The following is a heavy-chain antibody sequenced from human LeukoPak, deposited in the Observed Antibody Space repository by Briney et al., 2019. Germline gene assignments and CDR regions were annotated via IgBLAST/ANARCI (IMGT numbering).Heavy chain of an antibody. J-gene: IGHJ3*02. Sequence: SETLSLTCTVSGGSISSGGYYWSWIRQHPGKGLEWIGYIYYSGSTNYNPSLKSRVTISVDTSKNQFSLKLSSVTAADTAVYYCARHKNVLRYFDWSDAFDIWGQGTMVTVSS. CDR2: IYYSGST. CDR1: GGSISSGGYY. D-gene: IGHD3-9*01. V-gene: IGHV4-61*08. CDR3: ARHKNVLRYFDWSDAFDI.